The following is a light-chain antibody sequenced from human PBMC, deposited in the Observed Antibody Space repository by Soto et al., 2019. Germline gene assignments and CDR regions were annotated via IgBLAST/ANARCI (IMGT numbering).Light chain of an antibody. CDR3: QQYYSYPRT. CDR2: AAS. Sequence: VMMSQALSSLSASTGDRVTITSRASQGISSYLAWYQQKPGKAPKLLIYAASTLQSGVPSRFSGSGSGTDFTLTISCLQSEDFATYYCQQYYSYPRTFGQGTKV. J-gene: IGKJ1*01. V-gene: IGKV1-8*01. CDR1: QGISSY.